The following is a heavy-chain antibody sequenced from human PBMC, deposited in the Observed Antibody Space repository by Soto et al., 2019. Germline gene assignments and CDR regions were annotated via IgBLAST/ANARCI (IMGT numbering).Heavy chain of an antibody. CDR3: IYYYDSSTYFHVDY. V-gene: IGHV3-15*01. J-gene: IGHJ4*02. Sequence: PGGSLRLSCAASGFTFSNAWIHWARQAPGKGLEWVGRIKSKTDGGTTDHAAPVKGRFTISRDDSKNTVYLQMNSLKSEDSAVYYCIYYYDSSTYFHVDYWGQGTLVTVSS. D-gene: IGHD3-22*01. CDR1: GFTFSNAW. CDR2: IKSKTDGGTT.